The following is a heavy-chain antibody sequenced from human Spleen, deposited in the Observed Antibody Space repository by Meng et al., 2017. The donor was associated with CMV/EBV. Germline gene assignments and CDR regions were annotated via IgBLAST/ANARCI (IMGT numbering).Heavy chain of an antibody. J-gene: IGHJ6*02. V-gene: IGHV3-30*02. Sequence: GESLKISCAASGFTFSSYGMHWVRQAPGKGLEWVAFIRYDGSNKYYADSVKGRFTISRDNSKNTLYLQMNSLRAEDTAVYYCASSRYDYGGNPSYGMDVWGQGTTVTVSS. CDR3: ASSRYDYGGNPSYGMDV. D-gene: IGHD4-23*01. CDR1: GFTFSSYG. CDR2: IRYDGSNK.